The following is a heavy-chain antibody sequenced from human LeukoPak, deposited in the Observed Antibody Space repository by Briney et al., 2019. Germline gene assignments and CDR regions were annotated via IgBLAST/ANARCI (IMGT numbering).Heavy chain of an antibody. Sequence: ASVKVSCKASGYIFTGYYIHWVRQAPGQGPEWMGWINPHSGDTNYAQKFQGRVTMTRDTSISTAYMELSRLRSDDTAVYYCARDSSGSGSYFNWFDPWGQGNLVTVSS. CDR2: INPHSGDT. CDR1: GYIFTGYY. J-gene: IGHJ5*02. V-gene: IGHV1-2*02. CDR3: ARDSSGSGSYFNWFDP. D-gene: IGHD3-10*01.